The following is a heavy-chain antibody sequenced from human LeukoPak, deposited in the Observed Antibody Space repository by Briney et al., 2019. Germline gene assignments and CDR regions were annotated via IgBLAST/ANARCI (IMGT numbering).Heavy chain of an antibody. V-gene: IGHV4-59*02. D-gene: IGHD7-27*01. CDR3: ASRKLGNDY. CDR2: IYHTGST. Sequence: SETLSLTCTISGGSVSDYYWSWIRQSPGKGLEWIGYIYHTGSTSYSPSLKSRVTISADTSQNQFSLKLSSVTAADTAVYYCASRKLGNDYRSQGTLVTVSS. J-gene: IGHJ4*02. CDR1: GGSVSDYY.